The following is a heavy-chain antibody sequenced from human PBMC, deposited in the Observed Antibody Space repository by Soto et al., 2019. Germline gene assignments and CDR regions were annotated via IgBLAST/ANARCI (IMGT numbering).Heavy chain of an antibody. V-gene: IGHV4-30-2*01. J-gene: IGHJ4*02. CDR3: DRAGLLWFGELFTPFDY. D-gene: IGHD3-10*01. CDR1: GGSISSGGYS. Sequence: QLQLQESGSGLLKPSQTLSLTCAVSGGSISSGGYSWSWIRQPPGKGLEWIGYIYHSGSTYYNPSLKSRVTISVDRSKNQFSMKLSAVTAADTAVYYCDRAGLLWFGELFTPFDYWGQGTLVTVSS. CDR2: IYHSGST.